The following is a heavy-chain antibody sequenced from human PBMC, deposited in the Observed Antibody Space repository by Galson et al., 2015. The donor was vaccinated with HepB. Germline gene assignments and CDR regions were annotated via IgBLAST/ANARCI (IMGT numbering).Heavy chain of an antibody. Sequence: SLRLSCAASGFTFSSYSMNWVRQAPGKGLEWVSSISSSSSYIYCADSVKGRFTISRGNAKNSLYLQMNSLRAEDTAVYYCARAVAVAGHFDYWGQGTLVTVSS. D-gene: IGHD6-19*01. J-gene: IGHJ4*02. CDR1: GFTFSSYS. CDR3: ARAVAVAGHFDY. V-gene: IGHV3-21*01. CDR2: ISSSSSYI.